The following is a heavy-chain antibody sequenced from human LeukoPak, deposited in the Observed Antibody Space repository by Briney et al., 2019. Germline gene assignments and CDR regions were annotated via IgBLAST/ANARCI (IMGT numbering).Heavy chain of an antibody. CDR2: IYYSGST. CDR1: GGSISEISYS. J-gene: IGHJ4*02. Sequence: SETLSLTCSVSGGSISEISYSWGWLRQPPGTRLEWIGSIYYSGSTNNNPSLESRVVISVDTSRNRFSLTLTSVTATDTAVYYCARQGVVGATGFDFWGQGFLVTVSS. V-gene: IGHV4-39*01. CDR3: ARQGVVGATGFDF. D-gene: IGHD1-26*01.